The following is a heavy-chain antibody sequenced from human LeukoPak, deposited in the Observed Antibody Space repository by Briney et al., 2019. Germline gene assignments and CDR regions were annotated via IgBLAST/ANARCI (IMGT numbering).Heavy chain of an antibody. V-gene: IGHV5-51*01. CDR3: AGLAGDSRGDDAFDL. D-gene: IGHD3-22*01. Sequence: SGESLKITCKGSGYSFTSYWIGWVRQMPGKGLEWMGIIYPGDSGTRYSPSFQGQVTISADKSISTAYLQWSSLKASDTAMYYCAGLAGDSRGDDAFDLWGQGTMVTVSS. CDR1: GYSFTSYW. J-gene: IGHJ3*01. CDR2: IYPGDSGT.